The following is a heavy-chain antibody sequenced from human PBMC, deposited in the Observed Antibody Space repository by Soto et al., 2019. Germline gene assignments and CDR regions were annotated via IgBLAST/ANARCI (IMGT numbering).Heavy chain of an antibody. CDR1: GFTFDDYA. CDR2: ISWNSGSI. CDR3: AKDIMYYDFCGDAFDI. V-gene: IGHV3-9*01. J-gene: IGHJ3*02. Sequence: EVQLVESGGGLVQPGRSLRLSCAASGFTFDDYAMHWVRQAPGKGLEWVSGISWNSGSIGYADSVKGRFTISRDNAKNALYLQMNSLRAEDTALYYCAKDIMYYDFCGDAFDIWGQGTMVTVSS. D-gene: IGHD3-3*01.